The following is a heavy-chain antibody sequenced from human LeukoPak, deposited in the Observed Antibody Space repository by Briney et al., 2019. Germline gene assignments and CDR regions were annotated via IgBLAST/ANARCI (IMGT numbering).Heavy chain of an antibody. CDR1: GGTFSSYA. D-gene: IGHD6-13*01. Sequence: GASVKVSCKASGGTFSSYAISWVRQAPGQGLEWMGGIIPIFGTANYAQKFRGRVTITTDESTSTAYMELSSLRSEDTAVYYCAREFEKGAAAGTFSYWGQGTLVTVSS. J-gene: IGHJ4*02. CDR3: AREFEKGAAAGTFSY. V-gene: IGHV1-69*05. CDR2: IIPIFGTA.